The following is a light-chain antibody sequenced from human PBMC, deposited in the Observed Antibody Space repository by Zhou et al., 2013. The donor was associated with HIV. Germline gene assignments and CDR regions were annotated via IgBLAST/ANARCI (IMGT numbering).Light chain of an antibody. CDR2: GAS. V-gene: IGKV3-15*01. J-gene: IGKJ4*01. CDR1: QSVSSN. Sequence: EIVLTQSPGTVSLSPGERATLSCRASQSVSSNLAWYQQKPGQAPRLLIYGASTRATGIPARFSGSGSGTEFTLTISSLQSEDFAVYYCQQYNNWPPLTFGGGTKVEIK. CDR3: QQYNNWPPLT.